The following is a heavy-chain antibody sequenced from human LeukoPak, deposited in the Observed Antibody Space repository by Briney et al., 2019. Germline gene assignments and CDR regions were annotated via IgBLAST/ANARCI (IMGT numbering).Heavy chain of an antibody. CDR2: IIPIFGTA. V-gene: IGHV1-69*01. CDR1: GGTFSSYA. D-gene: IGHD4-23*01. Sequence: SVKVSCKASGGTFSSYAISWVRQAPGQGLEWMGGIIPIFGTANYAQKFQGRVTITADESTSTAYMELSSLRSEDTAVYYCARDPGWGTTVEVNWFDPWGQGTLVAVSS. CDR3: ARDPGWGTTVEVNWFDP. J-gene: IGHJ5*02.